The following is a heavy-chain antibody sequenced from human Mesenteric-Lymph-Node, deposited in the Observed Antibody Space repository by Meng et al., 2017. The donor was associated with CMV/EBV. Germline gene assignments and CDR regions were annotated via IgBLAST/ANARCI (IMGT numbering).Heavy chain of an antibody. J-gene: IGHJ4*02. Sequence: GESLKISCAASGFTFSSYSMNWVRQAPGKGLEWVSYISSSGSTIYYADSVKGRFTISRDNAKNSLYLQMNSLRAEDTAVYYCARERRGGHFDYWGQGTLVTVSS. CDR2: ISSSGSTI. CDR3: ARERRGGHFDY. CDR1: GFTFSSYS. V-gene: IGHV3-48*04. D-gene: IGHD3-16*01.